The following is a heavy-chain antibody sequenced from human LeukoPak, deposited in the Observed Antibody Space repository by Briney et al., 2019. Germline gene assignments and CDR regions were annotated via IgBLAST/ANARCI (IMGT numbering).Heavy chain of an antibody. D-gene: IGHD3-3*01. V-gene: IGHV3-23*01. J-gene: IGHJ4*02. Sequence: PGGSLRLSCAASGCTFSSFGMRWVRQAPGKGLEWVSAISGSGGTTYYADSVKGRFTISRDNSKKTMYLQMKSLRAEDTAVYYCARDRSEMDYWGQGTLVTVSS. CDR1: GCTFSSFG. CDR3: ARDRSEMDY. CDR2: ISGSGGTT.